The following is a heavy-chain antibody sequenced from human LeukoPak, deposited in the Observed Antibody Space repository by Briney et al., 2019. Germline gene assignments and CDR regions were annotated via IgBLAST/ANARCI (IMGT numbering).Heavy chain of an antibody. V-gene: IGHV3-7*01. CDR2: IKQDGSEK. D-gene: IGHD2-15*01. CDR3: AREFLGYCSGGSCYSSL. Sequence: GRSLRLSCAASGFTFSSYWMSWVRQAPGKGLEWVANIKQDGSEKYYVDSVKGRFTISRDNAKNSLYLQMNSLRAEDTAVYYCAREFLGYCSGGSCYSSLWGQGTLVTVSS. CDR1: GFTFSSYW. J-gene: IGHJ4*02.